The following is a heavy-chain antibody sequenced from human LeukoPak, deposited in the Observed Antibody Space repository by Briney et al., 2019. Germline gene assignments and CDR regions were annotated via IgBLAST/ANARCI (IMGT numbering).Heavy chain of an antibody. Sequence: ASVKVSCKASGYTFTGYYMHWVRQAPGQGLEWMGWINPNSGGTNYAQKFQGWVTMTRDTSISTAYMELRSLRSDDTAVYYCARDGQQLVIGWFDPWGQGTLVTVSS. CDR1: GYTFTGYY. V-gene: IGHV1-2*04. J-gene: IGHJ5*02. D-gene: IGHD6-13*01. CDR3: ARDGQQLVIGWFDP. CDR2: INPNSGGT.